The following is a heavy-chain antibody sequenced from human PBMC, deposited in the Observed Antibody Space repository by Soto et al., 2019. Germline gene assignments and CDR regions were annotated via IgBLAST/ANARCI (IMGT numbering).Heavy chain of an antibody. CDR2: MYSGGST. D-gene: IGHD6-19*01. V-gene: IGHV3-53*01. CDR3: ARDARSSGWFGWFDP. J-gene: IGHJ5*02. Sequence: EVQLVESGGGLIQPGGSLSLSCVASGFTVSNTYVSWVRQAPGKGLEWLSLMYSGGSTYYGHSVKGRFTISRDNSKNTLYLQLNSLRVDDTAVYYCARDARSSGWFGWFDPWGQGTLVTVSS. CDR1: GFTVSNTY.